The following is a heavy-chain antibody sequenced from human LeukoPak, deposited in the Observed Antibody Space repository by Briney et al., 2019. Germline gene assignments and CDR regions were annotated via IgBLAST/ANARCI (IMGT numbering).Heavy chain of an antibody. CDR1: GFTFSSYG. CDR2: IWYDGSNK. CDR3: ARGCYYYDSSGYYYPNFDY. D-gene: IGHD3-22*01. V-gene: IGHV3-33*01. J-gene: IGHJ4*02. Sequence: PGGSLRLSCAASGFTFSSYGMHWVRQAPGKGLEWVAVIWYDGSNKYYADSVKGRFTISRDNSKNTLYLQMNSLRAEDTAVYYCARGCYYYDSSGYYYPNFDYWGQGTLVTVSS.